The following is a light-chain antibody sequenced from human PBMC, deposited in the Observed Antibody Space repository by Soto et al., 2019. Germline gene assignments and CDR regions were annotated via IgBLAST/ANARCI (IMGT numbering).Light chain of an antibody. CDR1: QSFSSS. J-gene: IGKJ1*01. CDR3: QRYGRPPLT. Sequence: EIVLTQSPGTLSLSPGERATLSCRASQSFSSSLGWYQQHPGQAPRLLMYDAAKRATGIPGWFSGSWGGTYFPLTISLLQPEDFAVYCWQRYGRPPLTFGQGTRVEIK. CDR2: DAA. V-gene: IGKV3-20*01.